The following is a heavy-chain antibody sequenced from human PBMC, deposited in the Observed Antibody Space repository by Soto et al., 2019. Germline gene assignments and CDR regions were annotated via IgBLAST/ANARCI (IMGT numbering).Heavy chain of an antibody. J-gene: IGHJ6*02. D-gene: IGHD6-13*01. CDR1: GFTFSSYA. Sequence: GGSLRLSCAASGFTFSSYAMHWVRQAPGKGLEWVAVISYDGSNKYYADSVKGRFTISRDNSKNTLYLQMNSLRAEDTAVYYCARTMREAAAGPQKPMSDYDYYGMDVWGQGTTVTVSS. CDR3: ARTMREAAAGPQKPMSDYDYYGMDV. V-gene: IGHV3-30-3*01. CDR2: ISYDGSNK.